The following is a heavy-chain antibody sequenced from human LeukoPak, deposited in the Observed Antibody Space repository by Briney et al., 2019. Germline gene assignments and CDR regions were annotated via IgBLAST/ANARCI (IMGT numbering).Heavy chain of an antibody. J-gene: IGHJ1*01. CDR3: ARQGLYDSSDFWTFQH. Sequence: NPGESLRLSCAASGFTFSDYYMSWIRQTPEKGLEWLSYISSSSGYKNYTDSLKGRFTISRDNAKNSVYLQMNSLTAEDTAVYYCARQGLYDSSDFWTFQHWGQGTLVTVSS. D-gene: IGHD3/OR15-3a*01. V-gene: IGHV3-11*06. CDR2: ISSSSGYK. CDR1: GFTFSDYY.